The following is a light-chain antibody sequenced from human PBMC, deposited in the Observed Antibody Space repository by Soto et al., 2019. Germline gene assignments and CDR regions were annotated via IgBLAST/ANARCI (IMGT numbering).Light chain of an antibody. CDR3: QEYNSYSGT. J-gene: IGKJ1*01. CDR1: QGISSW. CDR2: DAS. Sequence: DIQMTQSPSTLSASVGDRVTITCRASQGISSWLAWYQQKPGEAPKLLIYDASSLESGVPSRFSGSGSGTEFTLTISSLQPDDFAIYYCQEYNSYSGTFGPGTKVDNK. V-gene: IGKV1-5*01.